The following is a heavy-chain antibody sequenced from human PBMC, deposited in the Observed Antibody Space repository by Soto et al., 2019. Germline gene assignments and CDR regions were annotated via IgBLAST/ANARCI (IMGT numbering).Heavy chain of an antibody. V-gene: IGHV4-59*01. J-gene: IGHJ6*02. CDR2: IYYSGST. D-gene: IGHD3-10*01. CDR3: ASTYYYGSGSHYGMDV. CDR1: GGSISSYY. Sequence: DTLSLTCTVSGGSISSYYWSWIRQPPGKGLEWIGYIYYSGSTNYNPSLKSRVTISVDTSKNQFSLKLSSVTAADTAVYYCASTYYYGSGSHYGMDVWGQGTTVTVSS.